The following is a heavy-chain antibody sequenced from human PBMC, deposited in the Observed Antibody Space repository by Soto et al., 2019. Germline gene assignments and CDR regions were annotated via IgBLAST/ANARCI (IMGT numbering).Heavy chain of an antibody. CDR2: INGVNGNT. Sequence: QVKLVQSGAEVKKPGASVKVSCKASGYTFTNYAMHWVRQAPGQRLEWVGWINGVNGNTKYSQKLQGRVTINSDTSASTAYMELSSLKSEDTAVYYCARDGAVAGDSNFDYWGPGTLVTVSS. CDR1: GYTFTNYA. J-gene: IGHJ4*02. V-gene: IGHV1-3*01. CDR3: ARDGAVAGDSNFDY. D-gene: IGHD6-19*01.